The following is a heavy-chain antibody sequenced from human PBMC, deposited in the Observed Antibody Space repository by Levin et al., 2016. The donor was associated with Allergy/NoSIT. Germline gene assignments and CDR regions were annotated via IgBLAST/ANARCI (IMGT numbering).Heavy chain of an antibody. D-gene: IGHD1/OR15-1a*01. Sequence: WVRQAPGQGLEWMGGIIPIFGTANYAQKFQGRVTITADESTSTAYMELSSLRSEDTAVYYCASPQRAGKTNYYYYYMDVWGKGTTVTVSS. CDR3: ASPQRAGKTNYYYYYMDV. V-gene: IGHV1-69*01. CDR2: IIPIFGTA. J-gene: IGHJ6*03.